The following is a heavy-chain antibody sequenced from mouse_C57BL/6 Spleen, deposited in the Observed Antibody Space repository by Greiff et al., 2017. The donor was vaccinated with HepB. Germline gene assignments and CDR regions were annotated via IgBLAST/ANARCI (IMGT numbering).Heavy chain of an antibody. Sequence: QVQLQQSGAELARPGASVKLSCKASGYTFTSYGISWVKQRTGQGLEWIGEIYPRSGNTYYNEKFKGKATLTADKSSSTAYMELRSLTSEDSAVYFCASPIYYYGSSYPFAYWGQGTLVTVSA. J-gene: IGHJ3*01. CDR3: ASPIYYYGSSYPFAY. D-gene: IGHD1-1*01. CDR2: IYPRSGNT. V-gene: IGHV1-81*01. CDR1: GYTFTSYG.